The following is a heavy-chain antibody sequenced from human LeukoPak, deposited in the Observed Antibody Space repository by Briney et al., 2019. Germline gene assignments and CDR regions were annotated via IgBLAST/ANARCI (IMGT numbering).Heavy chain of an antibody. CDR2: IYYSGST. J-gene: IGHJ5*02. D-gene: IGHD5-12*01. CDR1: GGSIGSGDYY. CDR3: ARGSDIVATIWFDP. V-gene: IGHV4-31*03. Sequence: SETLSLTCTVSGGSIGSGDYYWSWIRQHPGKGLEWIGYIYYSGSTYYNPSLKSRVTISGDTSKNQFSLKLNSVTAADTAVYYCARGSDIVATIWFDPWGQGILVTVSS.